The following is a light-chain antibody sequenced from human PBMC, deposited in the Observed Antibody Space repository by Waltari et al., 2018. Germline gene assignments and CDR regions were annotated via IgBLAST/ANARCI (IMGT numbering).Light chain of an antibody. V-gene: IGLV3-25*03. CDR3: QSTDSSSTFYV. CDR2: KAT. Sequence: SYELTQPPSVSVFPGQTARITCPGDALPNQYVYWYQQRPGQAPLLVTYKATERPSGIPERFSGSTSGTTVTLTITGVQAEDEADYYCQSTDSSSTFYVFGPGTKVTVL. J-gene: IGLJ1*01. CDR1: ALPNQY.